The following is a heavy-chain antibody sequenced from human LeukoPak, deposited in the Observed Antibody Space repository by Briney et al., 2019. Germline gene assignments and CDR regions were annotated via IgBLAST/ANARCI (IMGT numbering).Heavy chain of an antibody. D-gene: IGHD2-2*01. V-gene: IGHV3-48*03. CDR3: TRGYCSSTSCYHFDY. J-gene: IGHJ4*02. CDR2: ISSSGSNI. Sequence: GGSLRLSCAASGFTFSSYEMNWVRQAPGKGLEWVSYISSSGSNIYYADSVKGRFTISRDNAKNSLYLQMNSLRAEDTAVYYCTRGYCSSTSCYHFDYWGQGTLVTVSS. CDR1: GFTFSSYE.